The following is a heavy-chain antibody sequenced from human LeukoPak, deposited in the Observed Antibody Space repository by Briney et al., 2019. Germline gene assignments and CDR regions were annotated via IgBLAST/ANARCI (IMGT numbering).Heavy chain of an antibody. CDR3: ARDDAGYSYDPRGWFDP. CDR1: GFTFSSYW. CDR2: INSDGSST. J-gene: IGHJ5*02. Sequence: GSLRLSCAASGFTFSSYWMHWVRQAPGKGLMWVSRINSDGSSTSYADSVKGRFTISRDNAKNTLYLQMNSLRAEDTAVYYCARDDAGYSYDPRGWFDPWGQGTLVTVSS. D-gene: IGHD5-18*01. V-gene: IGHV3-74*01.